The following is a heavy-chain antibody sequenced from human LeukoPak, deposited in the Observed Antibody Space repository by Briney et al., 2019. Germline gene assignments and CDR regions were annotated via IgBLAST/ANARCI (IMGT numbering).Heavy chain of an antibody. CDR1: GDSITDISHY. V-gene: IGHV4-39*07. CDR3: ARGRNYGSGSPNGY. J-gene: IGHJ4*02. Sequence: PSETLSLTCTVSGDSITDISHYWVWLRQAPQKVPEWLGSVHYRGYTYYTPSLKSRVTISEDTSKSQFSLKVNSVTAADTAVYYCARGRNYGSGSPNGYWGQGTLVTVSS. CDR2: VHYRGYT. D-gene: IGHD3-10*01.